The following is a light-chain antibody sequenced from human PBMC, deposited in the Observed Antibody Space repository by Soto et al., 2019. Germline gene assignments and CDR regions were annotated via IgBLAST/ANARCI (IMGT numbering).Light chain of an antibody. Sequence: QSALTQPPSASGSPGQSVTISCTGTSTDVTAYKYVSWYQQHPGKAPKLLIYEVSKRPSGVPDRFSCSKSGNTASLTVSGLQSEDEADYYCSSYGGSNNVLFGGGTQLTVL. CDR3: SSYGGSNNVL. J-gene: IGLJ2*01. CDR2: EVS. CDR1: STDVTAYKY. V-gene: IGLV2-8*01.